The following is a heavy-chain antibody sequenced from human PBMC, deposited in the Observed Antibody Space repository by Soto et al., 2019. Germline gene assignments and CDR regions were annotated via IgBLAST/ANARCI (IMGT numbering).Heavy chain of an antibody. V-gene: IGHV3-21*01. Sequence: GGSLRLSCAASGFTFSSYSMNWVRQAPGKGLEWVSSISSSSSYIYYADSVKGRFTISRDNAKNSLYLQMNSLRAEDTAVYYCARDSSSVVPNNWFDPWGQGTLVTVSP. J-gene: IGHJ5*02. CDR2: ISSSSSYI. D-gene: IGHD2-2*01. CDR1: GFTFSSYS. CDR3: ARDSSSVVPNNWFDP.